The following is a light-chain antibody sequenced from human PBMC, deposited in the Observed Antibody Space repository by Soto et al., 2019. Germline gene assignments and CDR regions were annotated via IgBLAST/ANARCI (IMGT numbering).Light chain of an antibody. CDR3: LQHNSYPQT. V-gene: IGKV1-17*01. CDR2: AAS. Sequence: DLQMTQSPSSLSASVGDRVTITCRASQGIRDALGWYQQKPGKAPKRLIYAASSLQSGGQSRFSGSGSGTEFTLTITSLQPEDFATYYCLQHNSYPQTFGQGTKVEIK. J-gene: IGKJ1*01. CDR1: QGIRDA.